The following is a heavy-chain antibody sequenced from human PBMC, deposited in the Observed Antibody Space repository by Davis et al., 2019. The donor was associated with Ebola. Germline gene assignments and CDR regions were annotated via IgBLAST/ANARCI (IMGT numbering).Heavy chain of an antibody. J-gene: IGHJ4*02. V-gene: IGHV3-30*04. Sequence: GGSLRLSCAASGFTFSSYAMHWVRQAPGKGLEWVAVISYDGSNKYYADSVKGRFTISRDNSKNTLYLQMNSLRAEDTAVYYCARDFRSGSYYLDYWGQGTLVTVSS. D-gene: IGHD1-26*01. CDR2: ISYDGSNK. CDR1: GFTFSSYA. CDR3: ARDFRSGSYYLDY.